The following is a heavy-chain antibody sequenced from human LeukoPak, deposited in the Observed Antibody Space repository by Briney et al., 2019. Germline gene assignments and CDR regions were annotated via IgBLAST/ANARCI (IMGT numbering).Heavy chain of an antibody. J-gene: IGHJ4*02. V-gene: IGHV3-74*01. CDR1: GFTLSSNW. CDR2: IYSDGSRT. CDR3: ARGDFGSGYDPNIYFDY. Sequence: PGGSLRLSCAGSGFTLSSNWMHWVRQGPGKGLVWVSRIYSDGSRTNYADSVKGRFTISGDNAKNTLYLQMNSLRAEDTAVYYCARGDFGSGYDPNIYFDYWGQGTLVTVSS. D-gene: IGHD5-12*01.